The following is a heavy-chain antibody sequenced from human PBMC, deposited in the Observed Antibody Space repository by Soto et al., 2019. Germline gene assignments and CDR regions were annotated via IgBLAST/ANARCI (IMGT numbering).Heavy chain of an antibody. CDR2: IIPIFGTA. CDR3: ARETADSSSPGALPGYFDY. D-gene: IGHD6-13*01. V-gene: IGHV1-69*13. CDR1: GGTFSSYA. J-gene: IGHJ4*02. Sequence: SVKVSCKASGGTFSSYAISWVQQAPGQGLEWMGGIIPIFGTANYAQKFQGRVTITADESTSTAYMELSSLRSEDTAVYYCARETADSSSPGALPGYFDYWGQGTLVTVSS.